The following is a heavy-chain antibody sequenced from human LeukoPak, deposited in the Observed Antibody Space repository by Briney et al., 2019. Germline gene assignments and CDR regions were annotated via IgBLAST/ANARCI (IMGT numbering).Heavy chain of an antibody. CDR2: ISGGGGIT. V-gene: IGHV3-23*01. Sequence: GGSLRLSCAASAFTFSGSAMSWVRQAPGKGLEWVSVISGGGGITNYADSVKGRFTISRDNSNNTLSLQMNSLRVEDTAVYYCAKGGSTVTTEDVVDYWGQGTLVTVSS. J-gene: IGHJ4*02. CDR3: AKGGSTVTTEDVVDY. D-gene: IGHD4-17*01. CDR1: AFTFSGSA.